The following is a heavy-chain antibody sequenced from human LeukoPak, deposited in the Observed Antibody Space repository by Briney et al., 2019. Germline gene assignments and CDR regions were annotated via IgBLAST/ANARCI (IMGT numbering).Heavy chain of an antibody. V-gene: IGHV1-69*05. CDR2: IIPISGTA. D-gene: IGHD3-3*01. J-gene: IGHJ5*02. Sequence: SVKVSCKASGGTFSSYAISWVRQAPGQGLEWMGGIIPISGTANYAQKFQGRVTITTDESTSTAYMELSSLRSEDTAVYYCARATSYYDFWSGSGLGWFDPWGQGTLVTVSS. CDR1: GGTFSSYA. CDR3: ARATSYYDFWSGSGLGWFDP.